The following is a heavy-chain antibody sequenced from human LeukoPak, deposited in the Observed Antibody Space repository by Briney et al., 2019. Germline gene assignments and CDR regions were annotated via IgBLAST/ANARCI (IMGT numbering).Heavy chain of an antibody. Sequence: PSQTLSLTCTVSGGSISSGGYYWSWIRQHPGKGLEWIGYIYYSGSTYYNPSLKSRVTISVDTSKNQFSLKMSSVTAADTAIYYCAKNGQSGFSFDPWGQETLVTVSS. CDR2: IYYSGST. D-gene: IGHD2-8*01. CDR3: AKNGQSGFSFDP. J-gene: IGHJ5*02. V-gene: IGHV4-31*03. CDR1: GGSISSGGYY.